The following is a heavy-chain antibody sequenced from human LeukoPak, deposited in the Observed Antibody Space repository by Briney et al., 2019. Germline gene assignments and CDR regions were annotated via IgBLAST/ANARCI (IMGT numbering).Heavy chain of an antibody. CDR2: IYWDDYE. J-gene: IGHJ5*02. V-gene: IGHV2-5*02. CDR3: ADRPRRDRYRTHWFDP. CDR1: GFSLSTSGVG. Sequence: SGPTLVKPTQTLTLTCTFSGFSLSTSGVGVAWIRQPPGKALDWLALIYWDDYELYSPSLRNRLNVIKHTSKNQVVLKITNVDPADTGTYCCADRPRRDRYRTHWFDPWGQGTQVTVSS. D-gene: IGHD5-24*01.